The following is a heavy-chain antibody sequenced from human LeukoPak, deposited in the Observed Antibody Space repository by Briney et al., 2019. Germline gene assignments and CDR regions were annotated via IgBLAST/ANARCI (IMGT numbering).Heavy chain of an antibody. Sequence: RASVKVSCKASGGTFSSYAISWVRQAPGQGLEWMGGIIPIFGTANYAQKFQGRVTITADESTSTAYMELSSLRSEDTAVYYCARDGGHSYSSSWYTHGYWGQGTLVTVSS. CDR1: GGTFSSYA. J-gene: IGHJ4*02. CDR2: IIPIFGTA. CDR3: ARDGGHSYSSSWYTHGY. V-gene: IGHV1-69*13. D-gene: IGHD6-13*01.